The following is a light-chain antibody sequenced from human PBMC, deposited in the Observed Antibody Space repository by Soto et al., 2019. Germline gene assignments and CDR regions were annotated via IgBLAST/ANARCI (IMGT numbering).Light chain of an antibody. Sequence: EIVMTQSPATLSVPTRERATLSCRATQSVSSNLAWYQQKPGQPPRLLIYWASTRDSGIPARFSGSGSGTEFTLTISSLQAEDVAVYYCQQYNSWPPTFGRGTKVDIK. CDR2: WAS. J-gene: IGKJ4*02. V-gene: IGKV3-15*01. CDR3: QQYNSWPPT. CDR1: QSVSSN.